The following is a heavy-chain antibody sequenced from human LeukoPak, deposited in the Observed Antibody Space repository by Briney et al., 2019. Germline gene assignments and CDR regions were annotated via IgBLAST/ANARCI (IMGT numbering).Heavy chain of an antibody. Sequence: GGSLRLSCAASGFTFSSYSMNWVRQAPGKGLEWVSYISSSSSTIYYADSLKGRFTISRDNAKNSLYLQMNSLRAEDTAVYYCARDTGVAAAGKYYMDVWGKGTTVTVSS. CDR3: ARDTGVAAAGKYYMDV. V-gene: IGHV3-48*01. J-gene: IGHJ6*03. CDR2: ISSSSSTI. CDR1: GFTFSSYS. D-gene: IGHD6-13*01.